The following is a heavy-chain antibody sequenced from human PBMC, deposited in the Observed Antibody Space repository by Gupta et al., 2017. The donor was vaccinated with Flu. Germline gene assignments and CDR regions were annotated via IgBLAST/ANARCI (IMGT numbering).Heavy chain of an antibody. CDR2: INPNSGGT. D-gene: IGHD3-10*01. Sequence: QVQLVQSGAEVKKPGASVKVSCKASGYTFTGYYMHWVRQAPGQGLEWMGWINPNSGGTNYAQKFQGWVTMTRDTSISTAYMELSRLRSDDTAVYYCARGDLEWYYGSVTQNYYYYGMDVWGQGTTVTVSS. CDR3: ARGDLEWYYGSVTQNYYYYGMDV. J-gene: IGHJ6*02. CDR1: GYTFTGYY. V-gene: IGHV1-2*04.